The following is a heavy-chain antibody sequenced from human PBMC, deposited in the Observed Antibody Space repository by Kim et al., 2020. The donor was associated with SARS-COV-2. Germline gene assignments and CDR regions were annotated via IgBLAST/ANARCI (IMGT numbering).Heavy chain of an antibody. J-gene: IGHJ6*02. CDR2: N. V-gene: IGHV6-1*01. Sequence: NHYALSVKSRMTINPDTSKNQFSLQLDSVPPDDTAVYYCARGSRHDGMGVWGQGTTVTVSS. CDR3: ARGSRHDGMGV.